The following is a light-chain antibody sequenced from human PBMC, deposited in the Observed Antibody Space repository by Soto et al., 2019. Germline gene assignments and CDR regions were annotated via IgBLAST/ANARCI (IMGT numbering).Light chain of an antibody. Sequence: QSALTQPASVSGSPGQSITISCTGTSSDVGAYNYVSWYQQHPGKAPKLMLFEVSSRPSGVSNRFSGSKSGNSASLTISGLQAEDEADYYCSSYTSSNTLIVFGSGTKVTV. CDR2: EVS. J-gene: IGLJ1*01. CDR1: SSDVGAYNY. CDR3: SSYTSSNTLIV. V-gene: IGLV2-14*01.